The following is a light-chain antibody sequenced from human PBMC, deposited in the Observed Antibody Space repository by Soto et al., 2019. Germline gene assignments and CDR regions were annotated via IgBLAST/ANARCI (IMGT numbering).Light chain of an antibody. Sequence: QSALTQPASVSGSPGQSITISCTGTNSDVGGWNFVSWYQQHPGKAPKLMIYDVSNRPSGVSNRFSGSKSGNTASLTISGLQAEDEADYYCSSYTSTSTLYVFGTGTQLTVL. V-gene: IGLV2-14*01. CDR3: SSYTSTSTLYV. CDR2: DVS. CDR1: NSDVGGWNF. J-gene: IGLJ1*01.